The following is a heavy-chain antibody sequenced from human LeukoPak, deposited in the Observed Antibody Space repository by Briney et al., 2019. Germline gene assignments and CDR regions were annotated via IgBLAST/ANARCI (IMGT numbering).Heavy chain of an antibody. CDR1: GYTFTKFG. J-gene: IGHJ4*02. CDR3: ARDWGAPHTLNFDS. CDR2: ISGYNGDT. V-gene: IGHV1-18*01. Sequence: ASVKVSCKASGYTFTKFGISWVRQAPGQGLEWMAWISGYNGDTNYVQKFQDRLTMTTDTSTNTAYLELTNLRSDDTAVYYYARDWGAPHTLNFDSWGQGTPVTVSS. D-gene: IGHD1-26*01.